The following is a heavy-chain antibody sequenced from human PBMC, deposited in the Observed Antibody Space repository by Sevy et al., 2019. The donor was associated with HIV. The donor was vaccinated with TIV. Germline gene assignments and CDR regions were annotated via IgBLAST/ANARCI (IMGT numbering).Heavy chain of an antibody. Sequence: GGSLRLSCAASGFTFSSYWMSWVRQAPGKGLEWVANIKQDGSEKYYVDSLKGRFTISRDNPKNSLFLQMNSLRADDTAVYYCARDGCRWRGGGWYSGSWWFDPWGQGTPVTVSS. D-gene: IGHD2-15*01. CDR3: ARDGCRWRGGGWYSGSWWFDP. CDR2: IKQDGSEK. J-gene: IGHJ5*02. V-gene: IGHV3-7*03. CDR1: GFTFSSYW.